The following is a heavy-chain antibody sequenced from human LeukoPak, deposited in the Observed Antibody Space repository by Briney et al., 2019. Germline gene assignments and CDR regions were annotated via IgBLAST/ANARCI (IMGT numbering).Heavy chain of an antibody. Sequence: SVKVSFKASGGTFIIYAISWVRQAPGQGLEWMGGIIPIFGTANYAQKFQGRVTITADKSTSTAYMELRSLRSDDTAVYYCAREDYGSGSYYYWGQGTLVTVSS. V-gene: IGHV1-69*06. CDR3: AREDYGSGSYYY. D-gene: IGHD3-10*01. J-gene: IGHJ4*02. CDR2: IIPIFGTA. CDR1: GGTFIIYA.